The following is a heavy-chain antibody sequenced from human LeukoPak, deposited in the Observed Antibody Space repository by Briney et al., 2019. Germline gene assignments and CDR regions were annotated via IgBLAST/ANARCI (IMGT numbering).Heavy chain of an antibody. Sequence: SETLSLTCTVSGGSISSFYWSWIRQPAGKGLEWIGRIYTSGSTNYNPSLNSRVTMSVDTSKNQFSLKLSSVTAADTAVYYCARQGVNYYGSGSYYHFDYWGQGTLVTVSS. CDR2: IYTSGST. V-gene: IGHV4-4*07. D-gene: IGHD3-10*01. J-gene: IGHJ4*02. CDR1: GGSISSFY. CDR3: ARQGVNYYGSGSYYHFDY.